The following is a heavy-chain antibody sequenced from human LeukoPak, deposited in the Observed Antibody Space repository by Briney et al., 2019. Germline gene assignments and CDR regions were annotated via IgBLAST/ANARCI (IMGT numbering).Heavy chain of an antibody. CDR1: GGSISSGGYY. CDR2: IDYSESS. J-gene: IGHJ4*02. V-gene: IGHV4-31*03. Sequence: SQTLSLTCTVSGGSISSGGYYWSWLRQHPGKGLEWIGYIDYSESSHYNPSLKSRASIPVDTSKNQFSLKLSSVTAADTAVYYCARGGRSMIVNYWGQGTLVTVSS. D-gene: IGHD3-22*01. CDR3: ARGGRSMIVNY.